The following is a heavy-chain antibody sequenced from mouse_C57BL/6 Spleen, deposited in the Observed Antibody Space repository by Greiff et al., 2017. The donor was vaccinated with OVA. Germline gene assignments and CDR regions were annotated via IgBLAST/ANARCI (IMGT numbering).Heavy chain of an antibody. Sequence: EVMLVESGGGLVKPGGSLKLSCAASGFTFSDYGMHWVRQAPEKGLEWVAYISSGSSTIYYADTVKGRFTISRDNAKNTLFLQMTSLRSEDTAMYYCARDGIHYFDYWGQGTTLTVSS. CDR2: ISSGSSTI. CDR1: GFTFSDYG. CDR3: ARDGIHYFDY. J-gene: IGHJ2*01. D-gene: IGHD2-1*01. V-gene: IGHV5-17*01.